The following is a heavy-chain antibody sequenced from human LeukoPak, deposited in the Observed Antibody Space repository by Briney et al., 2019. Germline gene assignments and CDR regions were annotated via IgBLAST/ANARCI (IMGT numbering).Heavy chain of an antibody. V-gene: IGHV3-7*01. CDR3: ARERVVVPAAISYFDY. CDR1: GFTFSSYW. Sequence: PGGSLRLSCAASGFTFSSYWMSWVRQAPGKGLEWVANIKQDGSEKYYVDSVKGRFTISRDNAKNSLYLQMNSPRAEDTAVYYCARERVVVPAAISYFDYWGQGTLVTVSS. CDR2: IKQDGSEK. D-gene: IGHD2-2*01. J-gene: IGHJ4*02.